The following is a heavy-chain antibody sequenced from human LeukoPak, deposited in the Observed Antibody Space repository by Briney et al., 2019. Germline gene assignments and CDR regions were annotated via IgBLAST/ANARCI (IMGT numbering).Heavy chain of an antibody. J-gene: IGHJ6*03. V-gene: IGHV1-69*05. CDR1: GGTFSSYA. CDR2: IIPIFGTA. Sequence: SVKVSCKASGGTFSSYAISWVRQAPGQGLEWMGGIIPIFGTANYAQKFQGRVTITTDESTSTAYMELSSLRSEDTAVYYCARGPSQYYYYYYMDVWGKGTTVTVSS. CDR3: ARGPSQYYYYYYMDV.